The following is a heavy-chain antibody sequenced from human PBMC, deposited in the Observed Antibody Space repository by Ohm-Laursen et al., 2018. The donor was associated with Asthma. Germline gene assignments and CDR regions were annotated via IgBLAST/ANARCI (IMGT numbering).Heavy chain of an antibody. D-gene: IGHD2-21*02. CDR1: GFTVSSNY. V-gene: IGHV3-30*03. Sequence: SLRLSCTASGFTVSSNYMSWVRQAPGKGLEWVAIISSAETYKNYANSVKGRFTISKDNSKNTLFLQMNSLRPDDTAVYYCARRDFSGGDTNAAFDIWGQGTMVAVSS. CDR2: ISSAETYK. CDR3: ARRDFSGGDTNAAFDI. J-gene: IGHJ3*02.